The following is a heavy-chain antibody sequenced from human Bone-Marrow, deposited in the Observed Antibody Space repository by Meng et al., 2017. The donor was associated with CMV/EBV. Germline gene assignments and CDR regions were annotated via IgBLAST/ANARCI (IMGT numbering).Heavy chain of an antibody. D-gene: IGHD3-3*01. CDR2: INPNSGGT. V-gene: IGHV1-2*02. CDR1: GYTFTGYY. J-gene: IGHJ6*02. CDR3: SVGLGGRFLELPKIIGFDYGMDV. Sequence: ASVKVSCKASGYTFTGYYMHWVRQAPGQGLEWRGWINPNSGGTNYAQKFQGRVTMTRDTSISTAYMELSRLRSDDTAVYYCSVGLGGRFLELPKIIGFDYGMDVWGQGTTVTVSS.